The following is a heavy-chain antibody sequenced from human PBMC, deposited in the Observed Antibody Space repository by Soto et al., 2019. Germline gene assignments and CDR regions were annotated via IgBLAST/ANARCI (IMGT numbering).Heavy chain of an antibody. J-gene: IGHJ4*02. D-gene: IGHD2-2*01. CDR3: ANTYCSSTSCLPDY. CDR2: IYYSGST. CDR1: GGSIRSYY. V-gene: IGHV4-59*08. Sequence: NPSETLSLTCTVSGGSIRSYYWSWIRQPPGKGLEWIGYIYYSGSTNYNPSLKSRVTISVDTSKNQFSLKLSSVTAADTAVYYCANTYCSSTSCLPDYWGQGTLVTVSS.